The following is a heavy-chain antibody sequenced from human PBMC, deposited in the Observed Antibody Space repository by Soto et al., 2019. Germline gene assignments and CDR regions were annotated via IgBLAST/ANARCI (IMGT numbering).Heavy chain of an antibody. CDR1: GYTFTSYY. D-gene: IGHD5-12*01. V-gene: IGHV1-46*01. CDR3: ARDGYNCVDY. CDR2: INPSGGST. J-gene: IGHJ4*02. Sequence: QVQLVQSGAEVKKPGASVKVSCKASGYTFTSYYMHWVRQAPGQGLEWMGIINPSGGSTSYAQKFQGRVTMTRDTSTSTVYMELSSLRSDDTAVYSCARDGYNCVDYWGQGTLVTVSS.